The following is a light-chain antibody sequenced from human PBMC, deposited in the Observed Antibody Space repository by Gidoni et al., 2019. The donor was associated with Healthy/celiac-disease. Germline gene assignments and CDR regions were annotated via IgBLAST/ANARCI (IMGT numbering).Light chain of an antibody. CDR1: QSISSY. Sequence: DIQMNQSPSSLSASVGDRGTIPCRASQSISSYLNWYQQKPGKAPKLLIYAASSLQSGIPSRFSGSGSGTDFTLTISSLQPEDFATYYCQQSYSTPLTFGGGTKVEIK. V-gene: IGKV1-39*01. CDR3: QQSYSTPLT. J-gene: IGKJ4*01. CDR2: AAS.